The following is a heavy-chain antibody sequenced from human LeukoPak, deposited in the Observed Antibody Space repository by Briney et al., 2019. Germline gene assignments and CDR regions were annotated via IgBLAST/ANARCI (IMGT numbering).Heavy chain of an antibody. CDR1: GGSISSYY. D-gene: IGHD1-14*01. CDR2: TYYSGSA. Sequence: SETLSLTCTVSGGSISSYYWSWIRQPPGKGLEWIGYTYYSGSANYNPSLKSRVSISIDTPKNQFSLKLSSVTAADTALYYCARGDVAPLPEGAFDIWGQGTMVTVSS. J-gene: IGHJ3*02. CDR3: ARGDVAPLPEGAFDI. V-gene: IGHV4-59*01.